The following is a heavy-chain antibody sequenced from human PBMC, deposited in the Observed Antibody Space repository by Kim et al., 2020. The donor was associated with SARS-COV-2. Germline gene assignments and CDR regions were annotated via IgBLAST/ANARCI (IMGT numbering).Heavy chain of an antibody. V-gene: IGHV3-64*02. D-gene: IGHD2-21*01. J-gene: IGHJ4*02. CDR2: ISGDGTDI. CDR1: GFTFSTYA. CDR3: ARANFGGYWYF. Sequence: GGSLILSCAASGFTFSTYAMHWVRQAPGKGLEYVSAISGDGTDIYYIESVRNRFIISRDNSKNTLYLQMGSLRVDDMALYYCARANFGGYWYFWGQGTPV.